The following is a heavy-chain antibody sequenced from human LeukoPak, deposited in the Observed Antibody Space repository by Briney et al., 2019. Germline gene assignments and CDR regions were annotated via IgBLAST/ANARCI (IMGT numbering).Heavy chain of an antibody. CDR2: IYTSGST. CDR3: ARDSSSWNAFDI. CDR1: GGFFSDYY. D-gene: IGHD6-13*01. V-gene: IGHV4-4*07. J-gene: IGHJ3*02. Sequence: PSETLSLTCAVYGGFFSDYYWSWIRQPAGKGLEWIGRIYTSGSTNYNPSLKSRVTISVNTSKNQFSLKLSSVTAADTAVYYCARDSSSWNAFDIWGQGTMVTVSS.